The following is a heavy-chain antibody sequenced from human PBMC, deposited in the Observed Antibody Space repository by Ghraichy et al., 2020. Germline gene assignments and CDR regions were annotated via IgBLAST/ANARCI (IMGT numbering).Heavy chain of an antibody. D-gene: IGHD6-19*01. J-gene: IGHJ4*02. CDR3: ARVIGTVEVAGTGKYYFDY. Sequence: SETLSLTCTVSGGSVSSSNYYWGWIRQPPGKGLEWIANIHHSGSTYYNPSLKSRVTISIDTSKNQFSLNVTSVTAADTAVYYCARVIGTVEVAGTGKYYFDYWGQGTRGTVSS. V-gene: IGHV4-39*01. CDR1: GGSVSSSNYY. CDR2: IHHSGST.